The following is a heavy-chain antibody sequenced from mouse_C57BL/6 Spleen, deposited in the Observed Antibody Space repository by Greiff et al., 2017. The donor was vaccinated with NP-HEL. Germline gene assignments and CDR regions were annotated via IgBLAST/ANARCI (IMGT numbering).Heavy chain of an antibody. Sequence: EVKLVESGGGLVKPGGSLKLSCAASGFTFSSYTMSWVRQTPEKRLEWVATISGGGGNTYYPDSVKGRFTISRDNAKNTLYLQMSSLRSEDTALYYCARQATVVFDYWGQGTTLTVSS. CDR2: ISGGGGNT. CDR3: ARQATVVFDY. CDR1: GFTFSSYT. J-gene: IGHJ2*01. V-gene: IGHV5-9*01. D-gene: IGHD1-1*01.